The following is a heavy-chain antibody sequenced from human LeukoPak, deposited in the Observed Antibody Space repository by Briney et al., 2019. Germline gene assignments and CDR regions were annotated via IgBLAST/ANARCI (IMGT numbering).Heavy chain of an antibody. CDR2: INHSGST. CDR1: GGSFSGYY. V-gene: IGHV4-34*01. CDR3: ARDVGAAAFDP. J-gene: IGHJ5*02. D-gene: IGHD6-13*01. Sequence: SETLSLTCAVYGGSFSGYYWSWIRQPPGKGLEWIGEINHSGSTNYNPSLKSRLTISLDTSNNQFSLKLSSVTAADTAVYYCARDVGAAAFDPWGQGTLVTVSS.